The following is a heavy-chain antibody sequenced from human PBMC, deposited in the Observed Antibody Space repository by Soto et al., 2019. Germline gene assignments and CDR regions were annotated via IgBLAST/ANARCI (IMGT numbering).Heavy chain of an antibody. V-gene: IGHV1-3*01. D-gene: IGHD2-15*01. J-gene: IGHJ4*02. CDR1: GYTFTSYA. Sequence: ASVKVSCKASGYTFTSYAMRWVRQAPGQRLEWMGWINAGNGNTKYSQKFQGRVTITRDTSASTAYMELSSLRSEDTAVYYCARGGGAWYCSGGSCSIDYWGQGTLVTVSS. CDR3: ARGGGAWYCSGGSCSIDY. CDR2: INAGNGNT.